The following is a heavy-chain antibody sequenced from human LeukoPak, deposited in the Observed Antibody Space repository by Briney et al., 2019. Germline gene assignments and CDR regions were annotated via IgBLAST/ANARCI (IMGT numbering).Heavy chain of an antibody. CDR1: GYSISSGYY. CDR2: IYHSGST. D-gene: IGHD6-13*01. J-gene: IGHJ4*02. Sequence: PSETLSLTCTVSGYSISSGYYWGWIRQPPGKGLEWIGSIYHSGSTYYNPSLKSRVTISVDTSKNQFSLQLSSVTAADTAVYYCARGGTGYSSPSDYWGQGTLVTVSS. V-gene: IGHV4-38-2*02. CDR3: ARGGTGYSSPSDY.